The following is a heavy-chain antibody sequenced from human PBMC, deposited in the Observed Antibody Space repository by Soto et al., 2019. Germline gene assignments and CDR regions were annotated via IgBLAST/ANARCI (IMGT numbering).Heavy chain of an antibody. CDR1: GFTFSSYA. CDR3: ARAGCDGGSCYTRVGLRYGMDV. CDR2: ISYDGNNK. V-gene: IGHV3-30-3*01. J-gene: IGHJ6*02. D-gene: IGHD2-15*01. Sequence: QVQLVESGGGVVQPGRSQRLSCAASGFTFSSYAMYWVRQAPGKGLEWVAVISYDGNNKYYADSVKGRFTISRDNSKNTRYLQMNSLRAEDTAVYYCARAGCDGGSCYTRVGLRYGMDVWGQGTTVTVSS.